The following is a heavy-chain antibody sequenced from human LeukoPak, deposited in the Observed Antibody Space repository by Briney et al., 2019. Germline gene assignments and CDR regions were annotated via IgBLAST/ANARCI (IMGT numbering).Heavy chain of an antibody. V-gene: IGHV4-39*02. J-gene: IGHJ5*02. D-gene: IGHD2-15*01. Sequence: SETLSLTCTVSGGSISSSSYYWGWIRQPPGKGLEWIGSIYYSGSTYYNPSLKSRVTISVDTSKNQFSLKLSSVTAADTAVYYCARESIVVLLDPWGQGTLVTVSS. CDR1: GGSISSSSYY. CDR2: IYYSGST. CDR3: ARESIVVLLDP.